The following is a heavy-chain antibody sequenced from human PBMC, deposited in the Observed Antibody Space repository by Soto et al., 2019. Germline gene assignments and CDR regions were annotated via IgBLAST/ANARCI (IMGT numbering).Heavy chain of an antibody. D-gene: IGHD5-18*01. CDR2: IDASGGTT. Sequence: EVQLLESGGGLVQPGGSLRLSCAASGFTFSSYAMTWVRQAPGKGLEWVSAIDASGGTTVYADSVKGRFTISRDNSKNTLYLQMNSLRVDDTAVYYCAKAAYNYGFSVYYFDYWGLGTLVTVSS. V-gene: IGHV3-23*01. J-gene: IGHJ4*02. CDR3: AKAAYNYGFSVYYFDY. CDR1: GFTFSSYA.